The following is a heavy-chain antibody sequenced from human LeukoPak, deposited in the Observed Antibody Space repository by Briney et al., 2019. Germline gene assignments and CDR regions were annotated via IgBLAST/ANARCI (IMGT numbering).Heavy chain of an antibody. Sequence: GGSLRLSCVASGFTFSSYEMNWVRQAPGKGLEWGSFITASGNTIYYADSVKGRFTISRDNAKNSLYLQMNSLRAEDTAVYYCARLLPCDYLGQGTLVTVSS. J-gene: IGHJ4*02. D-gene: IGHD2/OR15-2a*01. CDR1: GFTFSSYE. CDR3: ARLLPCDY. V-gene: IGHV3-48*03. CDR2: ITASGNTI.